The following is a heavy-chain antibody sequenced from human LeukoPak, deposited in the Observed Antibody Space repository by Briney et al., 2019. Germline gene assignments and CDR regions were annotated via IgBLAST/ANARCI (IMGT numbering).Heavy chain of an antibody. CDR3: ARVAGAHISRGITRACYFDS. J-gene: IGHJ4*02. V-gene: IGHV4-31*03. CDR2: IYYSGST. CDR1: GGSISSGGYY. Sequence: PSETLSLTCTVSGGSISSGGYYWSWIRQHPGKGLEWIGYIYYSGSTYYNPSLKSRVTISVDTSKNQFSLKLSSVTAADTAVYYCARVAGAHISRGITRACYFDSWGQGTLVTVSS. D-gene: IGHD3-9*01.